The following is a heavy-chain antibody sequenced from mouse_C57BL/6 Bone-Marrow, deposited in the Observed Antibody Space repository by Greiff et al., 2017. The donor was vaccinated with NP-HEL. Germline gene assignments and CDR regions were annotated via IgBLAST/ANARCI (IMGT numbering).Heavy chain of an antibody. J-gene: IGHJ3*01. V-gene: IGHV5-6*01. D-gene: IGHD1-1*01. CDR3: AGHGGSSYAWFAY. Sequence: EVHLVESGGDLVKPGGSLKLSCAASGFTFSSYGMSWVRQTPDKRLEWVATISSGGSYTYYPDSVKGRFTISRDNAKNTQYLQMSSLKSEDTAMYYGAGHGGSSYAWFAYWGQGTLVTVSA. CDR2: ISSGGSYT. CDR1: GFTFSSYG.